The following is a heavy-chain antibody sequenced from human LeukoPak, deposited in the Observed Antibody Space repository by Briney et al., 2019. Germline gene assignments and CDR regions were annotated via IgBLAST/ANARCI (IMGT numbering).Heavy chain of an antibody. CDR3: ARSTYYYDSSGYYFDY. Sequence: VASVKVSCKASGGTFSSYAISWVRQAPGQGLEWMGRIIPILGIANYAQKFQGRVTITADKSMSTAYMELSSLRSEDTAVYYCARSTYYYDSSGYYFDYWGQGTLVTVSS. J-gene: IGHJ4*02. CDR1: GGTFSSYA. D-gene: IGHD3-22*01. V-gene: IGHV1-69*04. CDR2: IIPILGIA.